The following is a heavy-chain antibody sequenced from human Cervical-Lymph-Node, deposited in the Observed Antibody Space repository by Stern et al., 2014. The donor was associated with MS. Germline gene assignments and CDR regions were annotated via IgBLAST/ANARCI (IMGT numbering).Heavy chain of an antibody. CDR1: GLSISGLW. J-gene: IGHJ4*02. CDR2: VRQDGGQT. D-gene: IGHD3-16*01. V-gene: IGHV3-7*01. Sequence: EVQLVESGGDLVQPGGSLKLSCEASGLSISGLWMNWVRQAPGKGLEWLAIVRQDGGQTLYVDSVRGRFTISRDNTKNSLFLQMTSLRDDDTAVYYCVGGWGWLPDYWGQGTLVTVSS. CDR3: VGGWGWLPDY.